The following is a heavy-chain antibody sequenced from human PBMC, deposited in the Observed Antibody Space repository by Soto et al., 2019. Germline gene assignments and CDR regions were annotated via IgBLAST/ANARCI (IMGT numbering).Heavy chain of an antibody. Sequence: LSLTCTVSGGSINRDDYYWSWIRQHPGKGLEWIGYVSYSGSTSYNPSLKSRVSISVDTSKNQFSLNLSSVTAADTAVYYCARDQVGSGGNLYFYGLDVWGLGTTVTVSS. CDR3: ARDQVGSGGNLYFYGLDV. V-gene: IGHV4-31*03. CDR1: GGSINRDDYY. J-gene: IGHJ6*02. D-gene: IGHD2-15*01. CDR2: VSYSGST.